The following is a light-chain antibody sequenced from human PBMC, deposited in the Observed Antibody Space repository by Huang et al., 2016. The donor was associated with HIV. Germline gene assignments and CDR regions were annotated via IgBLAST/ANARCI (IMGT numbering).Light chain of an antibody. Sequence: DIEMTQSPSSLSASVGDRVTITCRASQRIGRLLNWYQQKPGKAPKLLIYRASSLHSGVSSRFSGRGSGTDFTLTITSLLPEDFATYYCQQSYSPSPFTFGQGTKLDIK. CDR2: RAS. J-gene: IGKJ2*01. CDR1: QRIGRL. CDR3: QQSYSPSPFT. V-gene: IGKV1-39*01.